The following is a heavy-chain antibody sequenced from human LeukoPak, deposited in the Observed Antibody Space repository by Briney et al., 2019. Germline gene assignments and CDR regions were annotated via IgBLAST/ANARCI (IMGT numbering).Heavy chain of an antibody. J-gene: IGHJ4*02. D-gene: IGHD5-18*01. V-gene: IGHV3-23*01. CDR1: GFTFSSYA. CDR2: ISGSGGST. CDR3: AKEGAGYSYGRNPFDY. Sequence: PGGSLRLSCAASGFTFSSYAMSWVRQAPGKGLEWVSAISGSGGSTYHADSVKGRFTISRDNSKNTLYLQMNSLRAEDTAVYYCAKEGAGYSYGRNPFDYWGQGTLVTVSS.